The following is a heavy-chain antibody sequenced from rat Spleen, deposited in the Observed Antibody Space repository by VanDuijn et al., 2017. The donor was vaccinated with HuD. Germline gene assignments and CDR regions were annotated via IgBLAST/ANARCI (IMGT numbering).Heavy chain of an antibody. Sequence: EVQLVESGGGLVQPGRSLKLSCVASGFTFNDYWMTWIRQSPGKGLEWIASISNTGGNTYYADSVRGRFTISRDNAKSTLYLQMNSLRSEDTATYYCTREGYEVTFAYWGQGTLVTVSS. CDR3: TREGYEVTFAY. D-gene: IGHD1-1*01. J-gene: IGHJ3*01. CDR1: GFTFNDYW. CDR2: ISNTGGNT. V-gene: IGHV5-31*01.